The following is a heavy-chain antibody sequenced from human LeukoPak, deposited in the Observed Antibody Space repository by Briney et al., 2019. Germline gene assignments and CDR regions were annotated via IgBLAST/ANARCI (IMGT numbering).Heavy chain of an antibody. CDR2: IHSSGST. V-gene: IGHV4-59*08. D-gene: IGHD6-19*01. CDR3: ARWYSSGWAFDY. J-gene: IGHJ4*02. CDR1: GRTISSYY. Sequence: SETLSLTCTVSGRTISSYYWNWIRQPPGKGLEWIGYIHSSGSTKYNPSLKSRVTISVDTSKNQFSLKLSSVTAADRAVYYCARWYSSGWAFDYWGQGTLVTVSS.